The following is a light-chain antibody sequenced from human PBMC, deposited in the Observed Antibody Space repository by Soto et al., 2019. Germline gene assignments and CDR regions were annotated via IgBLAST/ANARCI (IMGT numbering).Light chain of an antibody. CDR3: QQSLSTPYT. CDR2: AAS. CDR1: QRISTY. V-gene: IGKV1-39*01. J-gene: IGKJ2*01. Sequence: DIQMTQSPSSLSASVGDRVTITYRASQRISTYVNWYQQKPGKAPKLLIYAASSLPSGVPSRFSGSGFGTDFTLTITNLQPEDFATYSCQQSLSTPYTFGQGTKMEIE.